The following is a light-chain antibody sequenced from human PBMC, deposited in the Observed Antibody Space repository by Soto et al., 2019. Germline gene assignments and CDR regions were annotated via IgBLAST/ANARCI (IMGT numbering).Light chain of an antibody. CDR3: QQYDTSSPT. V-gene: IGKV1-5*03. J-gene: IGKJ1*01. Sequence: DTQMTQSPSTLSASVGDRVTITCRASQSISSWLAWYQQRPGRAPQLLLYRASSLQSGVPSRFSGSGSGIEFTLTISSLQPDDFATYYCQQYDTSSPTFGHGTKVEIK. CDR2: RAS. CDR1: QSISSW.